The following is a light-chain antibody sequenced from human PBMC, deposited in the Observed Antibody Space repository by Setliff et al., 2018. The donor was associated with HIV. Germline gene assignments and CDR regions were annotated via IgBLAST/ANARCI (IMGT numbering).Light chain of an antibody. CDR3: LLFFANDYV. CDR1: TGAVTSSYY. Sequence: QAVVTQEPSLTVSPGGTVTLTCASSTGAVTSSYYPSWFQQKPGQAPRPLIYYTNNRHSWTPARISGSHLGGKAALTLSNVQPEDEAEYYCLLFFANDYVFGSGTKVTVL. V-gene: IGLV7-43*01. CDR2: YTN. J-gene: IGLJ1*01.